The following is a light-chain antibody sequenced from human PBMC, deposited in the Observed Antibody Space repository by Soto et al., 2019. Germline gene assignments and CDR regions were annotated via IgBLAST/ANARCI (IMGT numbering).Light chain of an antibody. V-gene: IGLV1-40*01. CDR2: GNN. J-gene: IGLJ2*01. CDR1: SSNIGAGFD. CDR3: QSNGGSCYVV. Sequence: QSVLTQPPSVSGAPGQRVTISCTGNSSNIGAGFDVHWYQQLPGTAPKLLIYGNNTRPSGVTDRFSGSKSGTSASLANTGLQAEDEADYYFQSNGGSCYVVFGGGTKLTVL.